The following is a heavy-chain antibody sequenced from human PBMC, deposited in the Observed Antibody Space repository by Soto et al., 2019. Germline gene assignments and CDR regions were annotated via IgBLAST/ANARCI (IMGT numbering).Heavy chain of an antibody. V-gene: IGHV3-48*01. CDR2: ISSSSSTI. Sequence: GGSLRLSCAASGFTFSSYSMNWVRQAPGKGLEWVSYISSSSSTIYYADSVKGRFTISRDNAKNSLYLQMNRLRAEDTAVYYCAREGYLGSGSHDAFDIWGQGTMVTVSS. CDR1: GFTFSSYS. J-gene: IGHJ3*02. CDR3: AREGYLGSGSHDAFDI. D-gene: IGHD3-10*01.